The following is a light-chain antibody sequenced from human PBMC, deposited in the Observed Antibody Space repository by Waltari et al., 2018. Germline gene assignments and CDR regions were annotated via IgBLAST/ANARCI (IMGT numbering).Light chain of an antibody. CDR2: KAS. CDR1: LGISNW. J-gene: IGKJ4*01. V-gene: IGKV1-5*03. CDR3: QQYDSAPLT. Sequence: DIQMTQSPYSLSASVGDRVTITCRASLGISNWLAWYQQKPGKAPNLLIYKASSLQSGVPSRFSGSGSGTDFTLIISGLQPEDFATYYCQQYDSAPLTFGGGTKVEIK.